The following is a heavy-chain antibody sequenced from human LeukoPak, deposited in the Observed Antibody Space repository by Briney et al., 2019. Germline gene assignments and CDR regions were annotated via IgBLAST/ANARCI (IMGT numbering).Heavy chain of an antibody. CDR2: IYISGST. V-gene: IGHV4-61*02. CDR3: AREPHSSGSYSGDAFDI. CDR1: GGSLSSGSYF. J-gene: IGHJ3*02. D-gene: IGHD1-26*01. Sequence: SETLSLTCTVSGGSLSSGSYFWSWIRQPAGKGLEWIGRIYISGSTNYNASLKSRVTISIDTSKNQLSLKLSSVTAADTAVYYCAREPHSSGSYSGDAFDIWGQGTMVTVSS.